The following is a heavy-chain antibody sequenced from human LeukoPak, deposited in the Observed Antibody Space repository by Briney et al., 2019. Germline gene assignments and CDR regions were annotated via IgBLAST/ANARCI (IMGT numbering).Heavy chain of an antibody. CDR2: IRSKTDGGTT. J-gene: IGHJ4*02. CDR3: TTHSYSSAWY. D-gene: IGHD6-19*01. CDR1: GFTFSNAW. Sequence: NPGGSLRLSCAASGFTFSNAWMSWVRQAPGKGLECLGRIRSKTDGGTTDYTAPVKVRFTISRDDSKNTLYLQMGSLKTEDTAVYYCTTHSYSSAWYWGQGTLVTVSS. V-gene: IGHV3-15*01.